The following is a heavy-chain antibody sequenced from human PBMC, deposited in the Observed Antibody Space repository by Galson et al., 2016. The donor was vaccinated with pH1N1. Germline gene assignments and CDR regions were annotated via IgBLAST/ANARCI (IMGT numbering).Heavy chain of an antibody. CDR2: IYLGGSHI. CDR3: AGQYDFGDYRGNAFDI. V-gene: IGHV5-51*01. J-gene: IGHJ3*02. D-gene: IGHD4-17*01. Sequence: GLEWMGIIYLGGSHIRYSPSFQGQVTISADKSISTAYLQWISLRASDTAMYYCAGQYDFGDYRGNAFDIWGQGTVVIVSS.